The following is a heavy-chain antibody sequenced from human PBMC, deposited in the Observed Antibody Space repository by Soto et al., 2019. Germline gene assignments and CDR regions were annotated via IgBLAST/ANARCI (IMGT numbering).Heavy chain of an antibody. CDR3: ARDKDRQQLGGNYYYIMDV. J-gene: IGHJ6*01. V-gene: IGHV1-69*12. CDR2: IMPVFPTP. Sequence: QVQLVQSGAEVKKPGSSVKVSCKTSGGTFRTSAISWVRQAPGQGLEWMGGIMPVFPTPDYAQKFQGRVTITEDESTSTAYMELSSLRSEDTAVYSCARDKDRQQLGGNYYYIMDVWGQGNTVTVSS. CDR1: GGTFRTSA. D-gene: IGHD3-3*02.